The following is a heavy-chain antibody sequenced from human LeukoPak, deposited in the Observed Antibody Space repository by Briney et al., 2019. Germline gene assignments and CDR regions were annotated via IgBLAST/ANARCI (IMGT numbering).Heavy chain of an antibody. CDR3: ARGWGAFDI. CDR1: GFTFSTYA. J-gene: IGHJ3*02. V-gene: IGHV3-30*02. D-gene: IGHD7-27*01. CDR2: IPFHGNNP. Sequence: PGGSLRLSCAASGFTFSTYAMHWVRQAPGKGLEWVTFIPFHGNNPYYANSVKGRFTVSRDNSNNMLYLQMNSLRAEDTAVYYCARGWGAFDIWGQGTMLTVSS.